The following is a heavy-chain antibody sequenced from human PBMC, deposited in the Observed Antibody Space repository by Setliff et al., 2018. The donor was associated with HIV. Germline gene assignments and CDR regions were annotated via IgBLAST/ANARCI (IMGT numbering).Heavy chain of an antibody. CDR3: AKVFVFGVDAFDI. D-gene: IGHD3-10*02. Sequence: GGSLRLSCAASGFTFSTYAMGWVRQAPGKGLEWVSIIGAVGGPTHYAESVKGRFTISKDNSKNTLYLQMSSLRDEDTAVYYCAKVFVFGVDAFDIWGQGTMVTVSS. CDR2: IGAVGGPT. V-gene: IGHV3-23*01. J-gene: IGHJ3*02. CDR1: GFTFSTYA.